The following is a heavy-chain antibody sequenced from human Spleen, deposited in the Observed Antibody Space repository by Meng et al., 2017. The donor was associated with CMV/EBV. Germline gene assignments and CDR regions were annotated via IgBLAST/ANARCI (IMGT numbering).Heavy chain of an antibody. CDR1: GFTFRSYG. CDR3: ASLIAAAGTVFDY. V-gene: IGHV3-23*01. J-gene: IGHJ4*02. CDR2: LSSSGGST. Sequence: GESLKISCAASGFTFRSYGMSWVRQAPGKGLEWVSGLSSSGGSTYYADSVKGRFTISRDNSKNTLYLQMNSLRAEDTAVYYCASLIAAAGTVFDYWGQGTLVTVSS. D-gene: IGHD6-13*01.